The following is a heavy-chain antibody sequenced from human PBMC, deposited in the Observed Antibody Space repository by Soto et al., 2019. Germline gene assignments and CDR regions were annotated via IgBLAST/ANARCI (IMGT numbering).Heavy chain of an antibody. CDR2: ISGSGGST. D-gene: IGHD6-6*01. CDR1: GITFSSYA. CDR3: ASRASGSSSHYYFYGMDV. Sequence: EGCLRLSCAASGITFSSYAMSWVRQAPGKGLEWVSAISGSGGSTYYADSVKGRFTISRDNSKNTLYLQMNSLRAEDTAVYYCASRASGSSSHYYFYGMDVWGHGTMVTLYS. V-gene: IGHV3-23*01. J-gene: IGHJ6*02.